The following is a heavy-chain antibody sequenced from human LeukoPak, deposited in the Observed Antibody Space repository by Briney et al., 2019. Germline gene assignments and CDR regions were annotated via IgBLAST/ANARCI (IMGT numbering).Heavy chain of an antibody. Sequence: SVKVACKASGGTFSSYAIGWVRQAPGQGLEWMGRIIPIFGTANYAQRFQGRVTITTDASTSTAYMELSSLRSEDTAVYYCATLYGYGDSPRNWFDPWGQGTLVTVSS. CDR2: IIPIFGTA. CDR3: ATLYGYGDSPRNWFDP. D-gene: IGHD4-17*01. CDR1: GGTFSSYA. V-gene: IGHV1-69*05. J-gene: IGHJ5*02.